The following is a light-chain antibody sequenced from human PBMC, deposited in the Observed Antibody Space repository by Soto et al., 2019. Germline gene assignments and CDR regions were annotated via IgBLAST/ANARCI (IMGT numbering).Light chain of an antibody. CDR2: GAS. Sequence: EIVLTQSPGTLSLSPGERATLSCRASQSVGSSLGWYQQKPGQAPRLLIYGASSRATGIPDRFSGSGSGTDFTLAISRLEPEDFAVYYCHQYGSSLLTFGQGTKVEVK. V-gene: IGKV3-20*01. CDR3: HQYGSSLLT. CDR1: QSVGSS. J-gene: IGKJ1*01.